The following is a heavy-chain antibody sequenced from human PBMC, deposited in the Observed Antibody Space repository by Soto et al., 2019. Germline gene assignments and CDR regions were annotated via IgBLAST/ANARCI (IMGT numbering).Heavy chain of an antibody. CDR3: ASSGGIAARPNWFDP. J-gene: IGHJ5*02. V-gene: IGHV3-7*01. CDR2: IKQDGSEK. CDR1: GFTFSSYW. D-gene: IGHD6-6*01. Sequence: GGSLRLSCAASGFTFSSYWMSWVRQAPGKGLEWVANIKQDGSEKYYVDSVKGRFTISRDNAKNSLYLQMNSLRAEDTAVYYCASSGGIAARPNWFDPWGQGTLVTVSS.